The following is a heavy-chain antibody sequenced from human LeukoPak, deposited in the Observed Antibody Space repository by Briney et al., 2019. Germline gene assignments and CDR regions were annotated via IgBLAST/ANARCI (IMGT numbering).Heavy chain of an antibody. D-gene: IGHD3-10*01. Sequence: GGSLRLSCAASGFTFSSYAMSWVRQAPGKGLEWVSAISGSGGSTYYADSVKGRFTISRDNSKNTLYLQMNSLRAEDTAVYYCAKDQATITKVRGVMDYWGQGTLVTVSS. V-gene: IGHV3-23*01. J-gene: IGHJ4*02. CDR1: GFTFSSYA. CDR2: ISGSGGST. CDR3: AKDQATITKVRGVMDY.